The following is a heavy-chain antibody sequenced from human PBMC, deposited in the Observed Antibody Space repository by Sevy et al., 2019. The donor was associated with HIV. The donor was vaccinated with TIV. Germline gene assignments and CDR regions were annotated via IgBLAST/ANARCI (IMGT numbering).Heavy chain of an antibody. V-gene: IGHV3-23*01. CDR3: AKDVPDQSWYDDFWSGSPCFDY. CDR1: GFTFGNYA. CDR2: MSGRGGST. J-gene: IGHJ4*02. Sequence: GGSLRLSCAASGFTFGNYAMSWVRQAPGKGLEWVSGMSGRGGSTDYADSVKGRFTISRDNSKNTLYLQMNSLRAEATAIYYCAKDVPDQSWYDDFWSGSPCFDYWGQGTLVTVSS. D-gene: IGHD3-3*01.